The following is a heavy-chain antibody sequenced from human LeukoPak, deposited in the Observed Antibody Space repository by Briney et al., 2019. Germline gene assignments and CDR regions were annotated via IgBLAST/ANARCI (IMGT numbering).Heavy chain of an antibody. D-gene: IGHD3-22*01. V-gene: IGHV4-38-2*01. CDR1: GYSISSGYY. Sequence: SSETLSLTCAVSGYSISSGYYWGWIRQPPRKGLEWIGSIYHNGNTYYSPSLKSRVTISLDTSRNQFSLKLNSVTAADTAVYYCAKSNGYGLIDIWGQGTMVTVSS. J-gene: IGHJ3*02. CDR3: AKSNGYGLIDI. CDR2: IYHNGNT.